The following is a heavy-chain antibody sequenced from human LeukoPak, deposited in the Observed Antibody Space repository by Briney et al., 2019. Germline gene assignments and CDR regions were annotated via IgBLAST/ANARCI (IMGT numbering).Heavy chain of an antibody. J-gene: IGHJ4*02. CDR2: IYYSGST. Sequence: SETLSLTCTVSGGSISSYYWSWIRQPPGKGLEWIGYIYYSGSTNYNSSLKSRVTISVDTSKNQFSLKLSSVTAADTAVYYCARTVTATPYFDYWGQGTLVTVSS. CDR1: GGSISSYY. D-gene: IGHD2-21*02. CDR3: ARTVTATPYFDY. V-gene: IGHV4-59*01.